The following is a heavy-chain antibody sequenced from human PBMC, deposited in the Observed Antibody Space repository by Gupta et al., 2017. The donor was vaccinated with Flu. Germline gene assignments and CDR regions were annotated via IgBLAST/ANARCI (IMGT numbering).Heavy chain of an antibody. Sequence: QVQLVESGGGVVQPGRSLRLSCAASGFTFSSYGMHWVRQAPGKGLEWVAVIWYDGSNKYYADSVKGRFTISRDNSKNTLYLQMNSLRAEETAVYYCARAARLRGPYYYGMDVWGQGTTVTVSS. CDR2: IWYDGSNK. V-gene: IGHV3-33*01. D-gene: IGHD6-6*01. CDR3: ARAARLRGPYYYGMDV. CDR1: GFTFSSYG. J-gene: IGHJ6*02.